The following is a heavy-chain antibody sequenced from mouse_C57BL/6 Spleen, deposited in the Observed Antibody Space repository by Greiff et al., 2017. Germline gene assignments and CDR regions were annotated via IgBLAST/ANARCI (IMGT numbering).Heavy chain of an antibody. V-gene: IGHV1-52*01. CDR1: GYTFTSYW. CDR3: ARSRGNGLAY. Sequence: QVQLQQPGAELVRPGSSVKLSCKASGYTFTSYWMHWVKQRPIQGLEWIGNIDPSDSETHYNQKFKDKATLTVDKSSSTAYMQLSSLTSEDSAVYYGARSRGNGLAYWGQGTLVTVSA. CDR2: IDPSDSET. D-gene: IGHD2-1*01. J-gene: IGHJ3*01.